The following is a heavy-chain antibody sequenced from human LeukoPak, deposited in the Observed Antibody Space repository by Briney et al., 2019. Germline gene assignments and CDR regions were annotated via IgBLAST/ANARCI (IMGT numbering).Heavy chain of an antibody. CDR1: GGTFSSYA. V-gene: IGHV1-69*13. CDR3: AVGNCGGDCYSYFDY. Sequence: SVKVSCKASGGTFSSYAISWVRQAPGQGLEWMGGIIPIFGTANYAQKFQGRVTITADESTSTAYMELSSLRSEDTAVYYCAVGNCGGDCYSYFDYWGQGTLVTVSS. J-gene: IGHJ4*02. CDR2: IIPIFGTA. D-gene: IGHD2-21*02.